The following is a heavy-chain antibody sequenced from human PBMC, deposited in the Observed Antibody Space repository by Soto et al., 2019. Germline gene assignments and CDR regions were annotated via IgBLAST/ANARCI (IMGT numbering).Heavy chain of an antibody. CDR3: ARARWRGSSREKWFDP. Sequence: ASVKVSCKASGYTFTSYAMHWVRQAPGQRLEWMGWINAGNGNTKYSQKFQGRVTITRDTSASTAYMELSSLRSEDTAVYYCARARWRGSSREKWFDPCGQGTLVTVSS. D-gene: IGHD2-15*01. J-gene: IGHJ5*02. CDR1: GYTFTSYA. V-gene: IGHV1-3*01. CDR2: INAGNGNT.